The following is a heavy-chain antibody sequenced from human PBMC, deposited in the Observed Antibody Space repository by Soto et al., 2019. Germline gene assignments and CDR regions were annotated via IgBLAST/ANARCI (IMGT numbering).Heavy chain of an antibody. J-gene: IGHJ4*02. V-gene: IGHV3-30*03. D-gene: IGHD3-22*01. CDR3: ARDSDDSSGYYLLGVYYFDY. Sequence: GESLKISCAASGFPFSSYGMHWVRQAPGKGLEWVAQISYDGSNKFYADSVKGRFTISRDNSKNTLYLQMSSLRAEDTAVYYCARDSDDSSGYYLLGVYYFDYWGQGTLVTVSS. CDR2: ISYDGSNK. CDR1: GFPFSSYG.